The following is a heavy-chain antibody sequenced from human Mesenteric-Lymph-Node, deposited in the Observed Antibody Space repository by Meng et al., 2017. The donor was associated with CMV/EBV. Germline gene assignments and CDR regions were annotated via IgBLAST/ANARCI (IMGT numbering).Heavy chain of an antibody. CDR1: GGSISSYY. CDR3: ARQYCSTTSCFNYYYYGMDV. Sequence: SETLSLTCSVSGGSISSYYWSWIRQSPGKGLEWIGYIYYRGSTNYNPSLKSRVTISVDTSKNRFSLRLSSLTAADTAMYYCARQYCSTTSCFNYYYYGMDVWGQGTTVTVSS. V-gene: IGHV4-59*01. D-gene: IGHD2-2*01. J-gene: IGHJ6*02. CDR2: IYYRGST.